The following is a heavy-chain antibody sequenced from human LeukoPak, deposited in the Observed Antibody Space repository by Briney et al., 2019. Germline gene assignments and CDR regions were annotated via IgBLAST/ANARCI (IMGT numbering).Heavy chain of an antibody. CDR3: ARGSPPTRNYDSRGCYSYYFDY. D-gene: IGHD3-22*01. CDR1: GYTFTSYG. Sequence: GASVKVSCKASGYTFTSYGISWVRQAPGQGLEWMGWISAYNGNTHYAQKLQGRVTMTTDTSTSTVYMELRRLRSDDTAVYYCARGSPPTRNYDSRGCYSYYFDYWGQGTLVTVSS. J-gene: IGHJ4*02. CDR2: ISAYNGNT. V-gene: IGHV1-18*01.